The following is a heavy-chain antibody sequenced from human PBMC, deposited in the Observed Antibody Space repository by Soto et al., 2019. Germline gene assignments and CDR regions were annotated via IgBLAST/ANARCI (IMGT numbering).Heavy chain of an antibody. CDR3: AKGALEYYPNYFDH. CDR1: GLTFSYSA. V-gene: IGHV3-23*01. J-gene: IGHJ4*02. D-gene: IGHD3-10*01. CDR2: LSGSADST. Sequence: PGGCVRLSGAASGLTFSYSAIGWVRQTPGKGLEWVSALSGSADSTYYADSVKGRFTISRDNSKNTLYLQMNSLRAEDTAIYYCAKGALEYYPNYFDHWGQGILVTVSS.